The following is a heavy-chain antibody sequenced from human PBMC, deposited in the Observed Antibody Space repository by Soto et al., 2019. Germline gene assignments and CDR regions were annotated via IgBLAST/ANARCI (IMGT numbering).Heavy chain of an antibody. CDR2: ISNGGAT. CDR1: GFIVTNYF. V-gene: IGHV3-66*01. D-gene: IGHD3-3*01. Sequence: EVQLVESGGGLVQPGGSLRLSCAASGFIVTNYFMSCVRQAPGKGLEWVSVISNGGATYYADSVKGRYTISRDNSKNTLYLQMNTLPAEDTAVYYCARDELGGAYDLWLGGQGTMVIVSS. J-gene: IGHJ4*02. CDR3: ARDELGGAYDLWL.